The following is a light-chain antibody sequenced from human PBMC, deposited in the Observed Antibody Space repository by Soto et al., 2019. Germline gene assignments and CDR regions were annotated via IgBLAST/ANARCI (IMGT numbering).Light chain of an antibody. CDR2: GAS. J-gene: IGKJ4*01. CDR3: QQYGSSLGVT. Sequence: EIVLTQSPGTLSLSPGEKATRSRRARQSVSSSYLAWYQQKPGQAPRLLIYGASSRATGIPDRFSGSGSGTDFTLTISRLEPEDFAVYYCQQYGSSLGVTCGGGTKVDI. V-gene: IGKV3-20*01. CDR1: QSVSSSY.